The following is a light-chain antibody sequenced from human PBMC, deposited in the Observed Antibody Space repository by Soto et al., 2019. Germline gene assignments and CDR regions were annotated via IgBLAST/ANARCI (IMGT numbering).Light chain of an antibody. Sequence: VLTQPPSVSAAPGQKVTISCSGSSSNIGNNYVSWYQQLPGTAPKLLIYENNKRPSGIPDRFSGSKSGTSATLGITGLQTGDEADYYCGTWDSSLSSWVFGGGTKVTVL. CDR3: GTWDSSLSSWV. V-gene: IGLV1-51*02. J-gene: IGLJ3*02. CDR1: SSNIGNNY. CDR2: ENN.